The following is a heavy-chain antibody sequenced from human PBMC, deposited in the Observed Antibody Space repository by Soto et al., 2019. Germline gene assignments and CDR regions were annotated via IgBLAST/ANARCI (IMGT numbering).Heavy chain of an antibody. CDR2: IYYSGST. CDR3: ARRVWRFGELPYCYYYMDV. CDR1: GGSISSSSYY. Sequence: SETLSLTCTVSGGSISSSSYYWGWIRQPPGKGQERIGSIYYSGSTYYNPSLKSRVTISVDTSKNQFSLKLSSVTAADTAVYYCARRVWRFGELPYCYYYMDVWGKGTTVTVSS. D-gene: IGHD3-10*01. J-gene: IGHJ6*03. V-gene: IGHV4-39*01.